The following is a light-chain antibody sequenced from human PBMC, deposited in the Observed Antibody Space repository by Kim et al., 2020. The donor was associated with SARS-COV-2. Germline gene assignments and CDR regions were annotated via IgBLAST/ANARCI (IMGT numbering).Light chain of an antibody. CDR2: EVS. CDR1: SSDIGNYNL. Sequence: SITNSCTGTSSDIGNYNLVSWYQQRPGKAPKLLIFEVSKRPSGVSNRFSGSKSGDTASLTISGLQAEDESDYYCCSYAGSRSFVVFGGGTQLTVL. CDR3: CSYAGSRSFVV. J-gene: IGLJ2*01. V-gene: IGLV2-23*02.